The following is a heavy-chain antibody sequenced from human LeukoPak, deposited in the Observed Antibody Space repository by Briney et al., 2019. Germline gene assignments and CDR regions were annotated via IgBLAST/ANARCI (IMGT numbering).Heavy chain of an antibody. D-gene: IGHD1-26*01. CDR2: ISGSGGST. CDR3: ARDPLTGSYGVNWLDP. Sequence: GGSLRLSCAASGFTFSSYAMSWVRQAPGKGLEWVSAISGSGGSTYYADSVKGRFTISRDNSKNTLYLQMNSLRAEDTAVYYCARDPLTGSYGVNWLDPWGQGTLVTVSS. V-gene: IGHV3-23*01. J-gene: IGHJ5*02. CDR1: GFTFSSYA.